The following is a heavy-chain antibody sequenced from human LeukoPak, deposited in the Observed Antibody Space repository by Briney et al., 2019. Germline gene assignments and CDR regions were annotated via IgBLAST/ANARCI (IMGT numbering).Heavy chain of an antibody. D-gene: IGHD3-22*01. J-gene: IGHJ4*02. CDR3: ARASGPYYYDSSGLLDY. Sequence: SETLSLTCTLSGGSISTYYWSWVRQPPGKGLEWIGYIYYTGSTDYNPSLKSRVTISVDTSKNQFSLKLSSVTAADTAVYYCARASGPYYYDSSGLLDYWGQGTLVTVSS. V-gene: IGHV4-59*01. CDR1: GGSISTYY. CDR2: IYYTGST.